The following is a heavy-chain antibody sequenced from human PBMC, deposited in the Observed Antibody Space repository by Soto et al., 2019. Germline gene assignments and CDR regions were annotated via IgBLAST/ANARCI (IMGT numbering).Heavy chain of an antibody. Sequence: SETLCLTCAVYGGSFSGYDGSWIRQPPGKGLEWIGEINHSGSTNYNPSLKSRVTISVDTSKNQFSLKLSSVTAADTAVYYCARTRSVITFGGVIVNDAFDIWGQGTMVTVSS. J-gene: IGHJ3*02. CDR2: INHSGST. V-gene: IGHV4-34*01. CDR3: ARTRSVITFGGVIVNDAFDI. CDR1: GGSFSGYD. D-gene: IGHD3-16*02.